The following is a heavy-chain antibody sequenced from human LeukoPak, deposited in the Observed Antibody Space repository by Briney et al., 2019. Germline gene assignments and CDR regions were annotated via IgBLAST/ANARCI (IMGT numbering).Heavy chain of an antibody. CDR3: TKVMEQQLVSTDY. V-gene: IGHV3-30*02. CDR1: GFTFSTYG. CDR2: IRYDGSNE. J-gene: IGHJ4*02. D-gene: IGHD6-6*01. Sequence: PGGSLRLSCAASGFTFSTYGMHWVRQAPGKGLGWVAFIRYDGSNENYTGSVKGRFTISGDNSKNTVYLQMNSLRTEDTAIYYCTKVMEQQLVSTDYWGQGTLVTVSS.